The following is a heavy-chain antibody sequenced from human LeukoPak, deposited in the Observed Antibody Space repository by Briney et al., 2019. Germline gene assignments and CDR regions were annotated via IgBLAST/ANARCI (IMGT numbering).Heavy chain of an antibody. J-gene: IGHJ4*02. D-gene: IGHD3-16*02. CDR1: GGSISSYY. CDR2: IYYSGST. CDR3: ARVGSYDYVWGSYRLDYFDY. Sequence: SETLSLTCTVSGGSISSYYWGWIRQPPGKGLEWIGYIYYSGSTNYNPSLKSRVTISVDTSKNQFSLKLSSVTAADTAVYYCARVGSYDYVWGSYRLDYFDYWGQGTLVTVSS. V-gene: IGHV4-59*01.